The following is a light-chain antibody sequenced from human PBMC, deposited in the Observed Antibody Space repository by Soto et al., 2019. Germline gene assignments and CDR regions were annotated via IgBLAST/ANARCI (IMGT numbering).Light chain of an antibody. CDR3: SSYTNSGSV. CDR1: SSDVGGYNY. J-gene: IGLJ2*01. CDR2: EVS. V-gene: IGLV2-14*01. Sequence: QSALTQPASVSGSPGQSITIPCTGTSSDVGGYNYVSWYQQHPDKAPKLLIYEVSNRPSGVSNRFSGSKSGNTASLTIYGLQAEDEADYYCSSYTNSGSVFGGGTKLTVL.